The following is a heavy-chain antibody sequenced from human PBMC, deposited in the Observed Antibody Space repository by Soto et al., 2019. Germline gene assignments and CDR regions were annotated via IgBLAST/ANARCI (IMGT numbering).Heavy chain of an antibody. D-gene: IGHD3-22*01. CDR1: GFTFISYE. Sequence: GGSLRLSCASSGFTFISYEMNWVRQAPGKGLEWVSYISSSGSTIYYADSVKGRFTISRDNAKNSLYLQMNSLRAEDTAVYYCARDYYDSSGYYNNWFDPWGQGTLVTVSS. CDR3: ARDYYDSSGYYNNWFDP. CDR2: ISSSGSTI. J-gene: IGHJ5*02. V-gene: IGHV3-48*03.